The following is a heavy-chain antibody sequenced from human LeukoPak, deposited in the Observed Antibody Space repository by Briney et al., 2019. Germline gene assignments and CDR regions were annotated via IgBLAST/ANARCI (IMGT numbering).Heavy chain of an antibody. CDR1: GFTFSDHG. CDR2: ISPRTDSI. D-gene: IGHD3-10*01. V-gene: IGHV3-48*01. Sequence: PGGSLRLSCVASGFTFSDHGMMWVRQAPGSGLEWLSYISPRTDSIYHADSIKGRFTVSRDDAKTSLYLQLNSLRAEDTAVYYCARVRGSSLIVYYLDSWGQGTLVTVSS. J-gene: IGHJ4*02. CDR3: ARVRGSSLIVYYLDS.